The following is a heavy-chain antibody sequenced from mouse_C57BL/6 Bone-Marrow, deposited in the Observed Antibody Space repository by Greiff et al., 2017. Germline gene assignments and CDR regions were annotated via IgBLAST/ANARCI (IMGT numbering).Heavy chain of an antibody. J-gene: IGHJ3*01. Sequence: VQLQQSGPELVKPGASVEMSCKASGYTFTDYNMHWVKQSHGKSLEWIGYINPNNGGTSYNQKFKGKATLTVNKSSSTAYMELRSLTSEDSAVYYCLYDGYPFAYWGQGTLVTVSA. D-gene: IGHD2-3*01. V-gene: IGHV1-22*01. CDR3: LYDGYPFAY. CDR2: INPNNGGT. CDR1: GYTFTDYN.